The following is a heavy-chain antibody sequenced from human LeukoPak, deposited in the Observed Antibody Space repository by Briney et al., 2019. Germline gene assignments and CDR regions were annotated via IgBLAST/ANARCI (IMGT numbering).Heavy chain of an antibody. V-gene: IGHV3-30*18. J-gene: IGHJ4*02. CDR3: AKAGCSGGSCCPFDY. Sequence: PGRSLTLSCAASGFTFSSYGMHWVRQAPGKGLEWVAVISYDGSNKYYADSVKGRFTIPRDNSKNTLYLQMNSLRAEDTAVYYCAKAGCSGGSCCPFDYWGQGTRDSVSS. CDR1: GFTFSSYG. D-gene: IGHD2-15*01. CDR2: ISYDGSNK.